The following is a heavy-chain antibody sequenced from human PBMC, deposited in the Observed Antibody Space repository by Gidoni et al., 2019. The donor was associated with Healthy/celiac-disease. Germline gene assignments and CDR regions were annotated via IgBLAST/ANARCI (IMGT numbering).Heavy chain of an antibody. CDR2: IYPCDSET. CDR1: GYSFISYW. J-gene: IGHJ6*03. Sequence: EVQLVQSGAEVQKPGESLTISCPGAGYSFISYWIRWVRQMPGKGLVWLGLIYPCDSETRDSPSFQGQVTISADKSISTAYLQWSSLKASDTAMYYCARLTYVSGHYYMDVWGKGTTVTVSS. V-gene: IGHV5-51*01. D-gene: IGHD3-16*01. CDR3: ARLTYVSGHYYMDV.